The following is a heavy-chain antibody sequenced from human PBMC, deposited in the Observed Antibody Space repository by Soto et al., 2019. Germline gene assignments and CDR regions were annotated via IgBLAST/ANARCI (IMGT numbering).Heavy chain of an antibody. Sequence: EVQLVESGGGLVKPGGSLRLSCAASGFTFSGNSMNWVPQAPGKGLGWVPSISSSRSYIYYADSVKGRFTISRENAKNSLYLQMNGLRAEDTAVYYCATAYYYDSSGYPGQFDYWGQGTLVTVSS. CDR2: ISSSRSYI. V-gene: IGHV3-21*01. J-gene: IGHJ4*02. D-gene: IGHD3-22*01. CDR3: ATAYYYDSSGYPGQFDY. CDR1: GFTFSGNS.